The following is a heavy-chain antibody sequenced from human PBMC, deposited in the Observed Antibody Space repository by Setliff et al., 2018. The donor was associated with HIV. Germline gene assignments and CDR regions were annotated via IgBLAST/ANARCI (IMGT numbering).Heavy chain of an antibody. CDR2: IYWDGDT. V-gene: IGHV2-5*02. CDR3: AHVNSFRSVYFDC. J-gene: IGHJ4*01. D-gene: IGHD1-26*01. Sequence: GPTREPTETLTLTCAFSGFSLATEGVSLGWIRQPTGEGPEWLALIYWDGDTRYHPSLQCRLTVTKATSNNHVVLMMSHMDPADTATYFCAHVNSFRSVYFDCWGEVMRVTAPQ. CDR1: GFSLATEGVS.